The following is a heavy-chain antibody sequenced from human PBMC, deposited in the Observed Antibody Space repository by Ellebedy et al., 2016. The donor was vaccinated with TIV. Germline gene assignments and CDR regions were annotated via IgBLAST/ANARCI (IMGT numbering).Heavy chain of an antibody. CDR2: INPSGGST. D-gene: IGHD1-26*01. V-gene: IGHV1-46*04. Sequence: AASVKVSCKASGYTFTSYYMHWVRQAPGQGLDWMGIINPSGGSTSYAQKLQGRVTMTRDTSTSTVYMELSSLRSEDTAVYYCARDRGGVGATNGFDYWGQGTLVTVSS. CDR3: ARDRGGVGATNGFDY. J-gene: IGHJ4*02. CDR1: GYTFTSYY.